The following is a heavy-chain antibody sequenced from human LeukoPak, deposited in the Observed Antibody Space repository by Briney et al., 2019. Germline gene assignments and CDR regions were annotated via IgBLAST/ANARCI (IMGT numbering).Heavy chain of an antibody. CDR3: AKGMYDSSGYFDY. V-gene: IGHV3-30*18. CDR2: ISYDGSNK. Sequence: GGSLRLSCAASGFTFSSYGMHWVRQAPGKGPEWVAVISYDGSNKYYADSVKGRFTISRDNSKNTLYLQMNSLRAEDTAVYYCAKGMYDSSGYFDYWGQGTLVTVSS. J-gene: IGHJ4*02. CDR1: GFTFSSYG. D-gene: IGHD3-22*01.